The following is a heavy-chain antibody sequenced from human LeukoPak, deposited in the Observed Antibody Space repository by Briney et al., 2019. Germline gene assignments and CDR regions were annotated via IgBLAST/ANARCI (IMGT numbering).Heavy chain of an antibody. J-gene: IGHJ4*02. Sequence: SETLSLTCTVSGGSISNYYWSWVRQTPGKGLEWIGYIHNSGSTKYNPSLKSPVSISVDTSKNQFSLKVNSVTAADTAVYYCARGGGWGNWNDAVDYWGQGTLVTVSS. CDR3: ARGGGWGNWNDAVDY. D-gene: IGHD1-1*01. CDR1: GGSISNYY. CDR2: IHNSGST. V-gene: IGHV4-59*01.